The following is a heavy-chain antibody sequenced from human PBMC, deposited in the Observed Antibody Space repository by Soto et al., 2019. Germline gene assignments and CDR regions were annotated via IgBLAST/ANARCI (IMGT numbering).Heavy chain of an antibody. CDR1: GFSLSTSGMR. V-gene: IGHV2-70*04. J-gene: IGHJ4*02. D-gene: IGHD3-22*01. Sequence: SGPTLVNPTQTLTLTCTFSGFSLSTSGMRVSWIRQPPGKALEWLARIDWDDDKFYSTSLKTRLTISKDTSKNQVVLTMTNMDLVDTATYYCARMSSQNHYYDSSGYFDYWGQGTLVTVSA. CDR3: ARMSSQNHYYDSSGYFDY. CDR2: IDWDDDK.